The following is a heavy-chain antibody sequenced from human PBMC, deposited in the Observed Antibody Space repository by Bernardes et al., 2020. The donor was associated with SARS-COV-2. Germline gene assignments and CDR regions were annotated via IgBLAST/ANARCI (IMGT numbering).Heavy chain of an antibody. D-gene: IGHD6-19*01. Sequence: GASLKISCKGSGYSFTNYWIGWVRQMPGKGLEWMGIIYPGDSDTRYSPSFQGQVTISADKSITTAYLQWSSLKASDTAMYYCARHFWSGGWYPDYWGQGTLVTVSS. CDR3: ARHFWSGGWYPDY. CDR2: IYPGDSDT. V-gene: IGHV5-51*01. J-gene: IGHJ4*02. CDR1: GYSFTNYW.